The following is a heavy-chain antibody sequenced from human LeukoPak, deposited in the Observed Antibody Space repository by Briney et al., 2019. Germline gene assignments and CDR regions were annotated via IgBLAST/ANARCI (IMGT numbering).Heavy chain of an antibody. J-gene: IGHJ3*02. V-gene: IGHV4-59*04. CDR1: GDSVSGYY. Sequence: PSETLSLTCIVSGDSVSGYYWNWIRQPPGKGLEWVGSIFYTGSTYFSPSLKSRATISGDTSTNQFSLNLYSVTDADTAVYYCARRPSPPDAFDIWGQGTMVTVSS. CDR2: IFYTGST. CDR3: ARRPSPPDAFDI.